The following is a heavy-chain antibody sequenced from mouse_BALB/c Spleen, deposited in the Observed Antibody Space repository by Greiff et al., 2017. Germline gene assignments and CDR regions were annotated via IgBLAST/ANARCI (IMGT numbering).Heavy chain of an antibody. D-gene: IGHD2-14*01. J-gene: IGHJ4*01. CDR2: ISSGSSTI. Sequence: EVQGVESGGGLVQPGGSRKLSCAASGFTFSSFGMHWVRQAPEKGLEWVAYISSGSSTIYYADTVKGRFTISRDNPKNTLFLQMTSLRSEDTAMYYCARCRSNYDAMDYWGQGTSVTVSS. CDR1: GFTFSSFG. CDR3: ARCRSNYDAMDY. V-gene: IGHV5-17*02.